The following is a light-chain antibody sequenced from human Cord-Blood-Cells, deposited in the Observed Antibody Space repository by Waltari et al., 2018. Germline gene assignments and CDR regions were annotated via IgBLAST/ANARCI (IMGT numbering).Light chain of an antibody. CDR3: SSYTSSSTLV. J-gene: IGLJ3*02. CDR2: EVS. CDR1: SSDGGGYNY. V-gene: IGLV2-14*01. Sequence: QSALTQPASVSGSPGQSITIPCTGTSSDGGGYNYVSWDQKHPSKAPKLQIYEVSNRPSGVSNRFSGSKSGNTASLTISGLQAEDEADYYCSSYTSSSTLVFGGGTKLTVL.